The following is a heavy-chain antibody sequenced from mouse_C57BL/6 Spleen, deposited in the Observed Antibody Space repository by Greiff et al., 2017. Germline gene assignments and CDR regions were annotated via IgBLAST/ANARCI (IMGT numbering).Heavy chain of an antibody. Sequence: QVQLQQSGAELVRPGTSVKVSCKASGYAFTNYLIEWVKQRPGQGLEWIGVINPGSGGTTYNEKFKGKATLTADKSSSTAYMQLSSLTSEDSAVYFCARSNYYGSSLYAMDYWGQGTSVTVSS. D-gene: IGHD1-1*01. J-gene: IGHJ4*01. CDR2: INPGSGGT. CDR1: GYAFTNYL. V-gene: IGHV1-54*01. CDR3: ARSNYYGSSLYAMDY.